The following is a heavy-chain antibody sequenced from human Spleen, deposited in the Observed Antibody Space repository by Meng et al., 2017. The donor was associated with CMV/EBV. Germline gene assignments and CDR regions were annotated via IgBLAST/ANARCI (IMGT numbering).Heavy chain of an antibody. V-gene: IGHV4-30-4*08. CDR3: ARGGRYCSSTSCQFDY. CDR2: IYYSGST. J-gene: IGHJ4*02. D-gene: IGHD2-2*01. CDR1: GDSISSGDYY. Sequence: SETLSLTCTVSGDSISSGDYYWGWIRQPPGKGLEWIGSIYYSGSTYYNPSLKSRVSISVDTSKSQFSLKLSSVTAADTAVYYCARGGRYCSSTSCQFDYWGQGTLVTVSS.